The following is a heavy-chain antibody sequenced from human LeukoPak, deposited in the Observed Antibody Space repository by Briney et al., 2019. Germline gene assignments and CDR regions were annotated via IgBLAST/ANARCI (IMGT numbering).Heavy chain of an antibody. D-gene: IGHD6-6*01. J-gene: IGHJ6*03. V-gene: IGHV3-21*01. Sequence: PGGSLRLSCAASGFTFSSYSMNWVRQAPGKGLEWVSSISSSSSYIYYADSVKGRFTISRDNAKKSLYLQMNSLRAEGTAVYYCARDTGAARPGLYYYYYMDVWGKGTTVTVSS. CDR1: GFTFSSYS. CDR3: ARDTGAARPGLYYYYYMDV. CDR2: ISSSSSYI.